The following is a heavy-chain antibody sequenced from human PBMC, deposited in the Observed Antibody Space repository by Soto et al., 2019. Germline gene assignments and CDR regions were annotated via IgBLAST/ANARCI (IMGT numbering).Heavy chain of an antibody. CDR3: AKDRYYDSSGYYSDAFDI. V-gene: IGHV3-23*01. D-gene: IGHD3-22*01. J-gene: IGHJ3*02. Sequence: PGGSLRFSCAASGFTFSSYAMSWVRQALGKGLEWVSAISGSGGSTYYADSVKGRFTISRDNSKNTLYLQMNSLRAEDTAVYYCAKDRYYDSSGYYSDAFDIWGQGTMVTVSS. CDR2: ISGSGGST. CDR1: GFTFSSYA.